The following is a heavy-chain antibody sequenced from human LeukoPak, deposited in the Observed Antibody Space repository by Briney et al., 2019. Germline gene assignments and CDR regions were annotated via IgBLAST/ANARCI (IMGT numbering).Heavy chain of an antibody. D-gene: IGHD3-10*02. CDR3: ARETGRYYYVRGSFDY. CDR1: GGSISSGDYY. V-gene: IGHV4-30-4*01. J-gene: IGHJ4*02. CDR2: IYYSGST. Sequence: SETLSLTCTVSGGSISSGDYYWSWIRQPPGKGLEWIGYIYYSGSTYYNPSLKSRVTISVDTSKNQFFLKLSSVTAADTAVYYCARETGRYYYVRGSFDYWGQGTLVTVSS.